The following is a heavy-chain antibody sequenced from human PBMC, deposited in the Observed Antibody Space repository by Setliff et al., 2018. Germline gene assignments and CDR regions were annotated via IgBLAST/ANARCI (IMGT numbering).Heavy chain of an antibody. CDR2: ISHSGST. Sequence: PSETLSLTCSVSGGSISGSHYSWVWIRQPPGKGLEWIGEISHSGSTNYNPSLKSRVTMSVDTSKNQFSLKLSSVTAADAALYYCAASRAYTGAVEEGFLPKTFDFWGQGSPVTVS. CDR1: GGSISGSHYS. D-gene: IGHD2-21*01. J-gene: IGHJ4*02. CDR3: AASRAYTGAVEEGFLPKTFDF. V-gene: IGHV4-39*07.